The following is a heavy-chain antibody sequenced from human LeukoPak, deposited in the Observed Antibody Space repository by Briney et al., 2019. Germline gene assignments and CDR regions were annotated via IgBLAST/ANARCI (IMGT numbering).Heavy chain of an antibody. D-gene: IGHD5-18*01. J-gene: IGHJ4*02. CDR1: GGSFSGYY. Sequence: PSETLSLTCAVYGGSFSGYYWSWIRQPPGKGLEWIGEINHSGSTNYNPSLKSRVTISVDTSKNQFSLKLGSVTAADTAVYYCARRGGDEYSYQYYFDYWGQGTLVTVSS. V-gene: IGHV4-34*01. CDR3: ARRGGDEYSYQYYFDY. CDR2: INHSGST.